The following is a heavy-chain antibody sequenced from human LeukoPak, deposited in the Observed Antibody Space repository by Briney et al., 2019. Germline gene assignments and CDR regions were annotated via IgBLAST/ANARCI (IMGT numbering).Heavy chain of an antibody. CDR1: GGSISSGSYY. V-gene: IGHV4-61*02. CDR3: AGGDSSGLFDY. J-gene: IGHJ4*02. D-gene: IGHD3-22*01. Sequence: SQTLSLTCTVSGGSISSGSYYWSWIRQPAGKGLEWIGRIYTSGSTNYNPSLKSRVTISVDTSKNQFSLKLSSVTAADTAVYYCAGGDSSGLFDYWGQGTLVTVSS. CDR2: IYTSGST.